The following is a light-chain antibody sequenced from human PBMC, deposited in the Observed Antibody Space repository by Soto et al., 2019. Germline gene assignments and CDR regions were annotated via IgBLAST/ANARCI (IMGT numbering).Light chain of an antibody. J-gene: IGKJ1*01. Sequence: EIVLTQSPGTLSLSPGARATLSSRASQSVSSSYLAWYQQKPGQAPRLXIYGASSRATGIPDRVSGSGSGTEFTLTISRLEPEDFEVYYCQQYGNSPQTFGQGTKVDIK. CDR1: QSVSSSY. CDR2: GAS. V-gene: IGKV3-20*01. CDR3: QQYGNSPQT.